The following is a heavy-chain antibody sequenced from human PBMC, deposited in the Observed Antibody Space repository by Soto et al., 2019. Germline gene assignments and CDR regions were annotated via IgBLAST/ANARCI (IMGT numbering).Heavy chain of an antibody. CDR2: ISHDGSKK. CDR1: GITLSSYG. CDR3: ARDPFPKSRSYPGY. Sequence: GGSLRLSCVGSGITLSSYGMHWVRQAPGKGLEWVALISHDGSKKYHADSVTGRFTISRDNSRNTLYLQMNSLRAEDTALYYCARDPFPKSRSYPGYWGQGTLVTVS. J-gene: IGHJ4*02. D-gene: IGHD2-2*03. V-gene: IGHV3-30*03.